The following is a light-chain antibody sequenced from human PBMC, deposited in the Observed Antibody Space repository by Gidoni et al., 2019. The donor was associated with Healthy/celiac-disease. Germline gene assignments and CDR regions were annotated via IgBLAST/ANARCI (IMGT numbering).Light chain of an antibody. CDR1: SSDVGGYHY. CDR3: SSYAGSNNLV. V-gene: IGLV2-8*01. Sequence: QSALTQPPSASGSPGQSFTIACTGTSSDVGGYHYVPWYQQHPGKAPKLMIYEVSKRPSGVPDRFSGSKSGNTASLTVSGLQAEDEADYYCSSYAGSNNLVFGGGTKLTVL. CDR2: EVS. J-gene: IGLJ2*01.